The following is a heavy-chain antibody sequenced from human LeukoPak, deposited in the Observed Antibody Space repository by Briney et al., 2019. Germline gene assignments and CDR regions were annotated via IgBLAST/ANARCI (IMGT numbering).Heavy chain of an antibody. V-gene: IGHV1-69*04. CDR3: ARESGYYDSSGYTNYYYYYGMDV. J-gene: IGHJ6*02. Sequence: SVKVSCKASGYTFTTYYIHWVRQAPGQGLEWMGRIIPILGIANYAQKFQGRVTITADKSTSTAYMELSSLRSEDTAVYYCARESGYYDSSGYTNYYYYYGMDVWGQGTTVTVSS. CDR1: GYTFTTYY. D-gene: IGHD3-22*01. CDR2: IIPILGIA.